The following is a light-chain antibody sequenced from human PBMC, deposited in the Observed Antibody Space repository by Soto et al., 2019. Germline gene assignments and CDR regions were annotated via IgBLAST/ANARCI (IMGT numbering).Light chain of an antibody. Sequence: QSALTQPASVSGSPGQSITISCTGTSSDVGGYNYVSWYQQHPGKAPKLMIYDVSNRPSGVSNRFSGSKSGNTASLTISGLQDEDEGDYYCSSYTSSSTLVVFGGGTQLTVL. CDR2: DVS. V-gene: IGLV2-14*01. CDR1: SSDVGGYNY. CDR3: SSYTSSSTLVV. J-gene: IGLJ2*01.